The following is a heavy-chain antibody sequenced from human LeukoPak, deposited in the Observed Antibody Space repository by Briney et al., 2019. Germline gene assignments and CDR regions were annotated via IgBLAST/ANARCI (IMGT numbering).Heavy chain of an antibody. D-gene: IGHD3-22*01. Sequence: EASVKVSCKASGYTFTSYDINWVRQATGQGLEWMGWINPNSGGTNYPQRFQGRVTMTRDTPISTAYMELSRLRSDDTAIYYCATQRSGYYYDFWGQGTLVTVSS. J-gene: IGHJ4*02. CDR2: INPNSGGT. CDR3: ATQRSGYYYDF. V-gene: IGHV1-2*02. CDR1: GYTFTSYD.